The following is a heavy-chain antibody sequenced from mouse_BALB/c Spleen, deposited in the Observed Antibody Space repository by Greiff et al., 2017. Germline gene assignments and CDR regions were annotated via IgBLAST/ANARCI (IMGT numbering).Heavy chain of an antibody. CDR3: ARYDDGVYFDV. CDR1: GYNFTSYW. D-gene: IGHD2-3*01. CDR2: IYPGSGST. J-gene: IGHJ1*01. Sequence: VQLQQPGAELVKPGTSVKLSCKASGYNFTSYWINWVKLRPGQGLEWIGDIYPGSGSTNYNEKFKSKATLTVDTSSSTAYMQLSSLASEDSALYYCARYDDGVYFDVWGAGTTVTVSS. V-gene: IGHV1-55*01.